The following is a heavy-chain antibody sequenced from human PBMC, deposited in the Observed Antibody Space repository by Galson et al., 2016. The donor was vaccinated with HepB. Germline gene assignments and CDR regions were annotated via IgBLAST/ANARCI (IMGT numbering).Heavy chain of an antibody. D-gene: IGHD2-21*01. J-gene: IGHJ4*02. V-gene: IGHV3-7*01. CDR1: GLRFSDLW. CDR3: AREGIGDYFD. CDR2: IKGDGNLK. Sequence: SLRLSCAVSGLRFSDLWMDWVRQAPGKGLEWVANIKGDGNLKFYVDSVRGRFTISRDNAKNSVYLQMNSLTVEDTGVYYCAREGIGDYFDWGQGTLVAVSS.